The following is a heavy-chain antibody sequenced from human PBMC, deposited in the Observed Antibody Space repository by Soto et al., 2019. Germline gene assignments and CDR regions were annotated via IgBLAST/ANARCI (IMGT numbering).Heavy chain of an antibody. J-gene: IGHJ4*02. D-gene: IGHD3-9*01. CDR2: ISSDGSST. CDR1: GFSFRSYW. CDR3: AREYYGVLTGYYNDY. Sequence: EVQLVESGGGLVQSGGSLGLSCAASGFSFRSYWMHWVRQAPGKRLVWVARISSDGSSTTYADSANGRFTISRDNAANTLYLQMSSLRAEDTAVYYCAREYYGVLTGYYNDYWGQGTLVTVSS. V-gene: IGHV3-74*01.